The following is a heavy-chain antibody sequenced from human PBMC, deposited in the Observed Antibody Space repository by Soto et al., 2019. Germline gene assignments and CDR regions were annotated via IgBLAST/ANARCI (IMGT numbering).Heavy chain of an antibody. D-gene: IGHD2-15*01. CDR2: ISYDGSNK. V-gene: IGHV3-30*09. CDR1: GFTFSSYA. CDR3: ARVPSSSGLAHFDY. J-gene: IGHJ4*02. Sequence: QVQLVESGGGVVQPGRSLRLSCAASGFTFSSYAMHWVRQAPGKGLEWVAVISYDGSNKYYADSVKGRFDISRDNSKNTLYLQMNSLRAEDTAVYYCARVPSSSGLAHFDYWGQGTLVTVSS.